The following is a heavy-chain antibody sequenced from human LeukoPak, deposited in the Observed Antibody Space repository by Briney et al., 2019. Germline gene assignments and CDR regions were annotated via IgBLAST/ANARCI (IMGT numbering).Heavy chain of an antibody. CDR3: AKEYDSRGYGANFDN. CDR1: GFTFSSYG. J-gene: IGHJ4*02. D-gene: IGHD3-10*01. Sequence: RTGGSLRLSCAASGFTFSSYGMHWVRQAPGKGLEWVAVISSSGAIQYYLESVKGRFTISRDNSGNTLYLQMNSLRPEDTAVYYCAKEYDSRGYGANFDNWGQGTLVTVSS. V-gene: IGHV3-30*18. CDR2: ISSSGAIQ.